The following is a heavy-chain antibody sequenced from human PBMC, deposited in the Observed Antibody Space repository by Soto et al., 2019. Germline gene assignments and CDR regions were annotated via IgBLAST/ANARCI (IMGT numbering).Heavy chain of an antibody. D-gene: IGHD3-3*01. V-gene: IGHV1-18*01. CDR3: GKEYDDFWSGYQGLMDV. J-gene: IGHJ6*02. CDR2: ISAYNGNT. Sequence: ASVKVSCKASGYTFTSYGISWVRQAPGQGLEWMGWISAYNGNTNYAQKLQGRVTMTTDTSTSTAYMELRSLRSDDTAVYHCGKEYDDFWSGYQGLMDVWGQETTVTVSS. CDR1: GYTFTSYG.